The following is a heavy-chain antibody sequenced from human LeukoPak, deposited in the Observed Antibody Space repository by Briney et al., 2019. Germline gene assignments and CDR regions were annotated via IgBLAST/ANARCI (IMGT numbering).Heavy chain of an antibody. V-gene: IGHV3-21*01. Sequence: PGGSLRLSCAASGFTFTSYSMHWVRQTPGEGLEWVSSINTDGRYKLYADSVKGRFTISRDDAKNSLYLQMNNLRVEDTALYYCARGDDFWGDRDAFDIWGQGTMVTVSS. CDR3: ARGDDFWGDRDAFDI. CDR2: INTDGRYK. D-gene: IGHD3-3*01. CDR1: GFTFTSYS. J-gene: IGHJ3*02.